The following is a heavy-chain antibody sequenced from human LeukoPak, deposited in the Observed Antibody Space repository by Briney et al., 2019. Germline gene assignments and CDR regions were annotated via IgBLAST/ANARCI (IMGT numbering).Heavy chain of an antibody. CDR1: GFTFSTYA. V-gene: IGHV3-23*01. D-gene: IGHD7-27*01. CDR2: LSGGGNT. J-gene: IGHJ5*02. Sequence: GGSLRLSCGASGFTFSTYAMSWFRQAPGKGLERVSSLSGGGNTCYADSVKGRFTISRDNSKNTLYLQMNSLRPEDTAIYYCARDLGTPPPFRRFDPWGQGTLVTVSS. CDR3: ARDLGTPPPFRRFDP.